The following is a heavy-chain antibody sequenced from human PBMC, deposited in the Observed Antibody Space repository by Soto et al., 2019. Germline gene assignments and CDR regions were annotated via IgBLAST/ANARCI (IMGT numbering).Heavy chain of an antibody. J-gene: IGHJ6*02. CDR3: ARGNYDFWSGYYTDYYYGMDV. CDR1: GGSFSGYY. CDR2: INHSGST. D-gene: IGHD3-3*01. Sequence: SETLSLTCAVYGGSFSGYYWSWIRQPPGKGLEWIGEINHSGSTNYNPSLKSRVTISVDTSKNQFSLKLSSVTAADTAVYYCARGNYDFWSGYYTDYYYGMDVWGQGTTVTVSS. V-gene: IGHV4-34*01.